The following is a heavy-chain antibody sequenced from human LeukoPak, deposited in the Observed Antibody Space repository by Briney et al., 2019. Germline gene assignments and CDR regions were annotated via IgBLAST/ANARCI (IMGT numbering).Heavy chain of an antibody. D-gene: IGHD3-3*01. CDR2: IYSDNT. V-gene: IGHV3-53*01. CDR3: ARVRSGGDYFDY. J-gene: IGHJ4*02. Sequence: GGSLRLSCTVSGFTVSSNSMSWVRQAPGKGLEWVSFIYSDNTHYSDSVKGRFTISRDNSKNTLYLQMNSLRAEDTAVYYCARVRSGGDYFDYWGQGTLVTVSS. CDR1: GFTVSSNS.